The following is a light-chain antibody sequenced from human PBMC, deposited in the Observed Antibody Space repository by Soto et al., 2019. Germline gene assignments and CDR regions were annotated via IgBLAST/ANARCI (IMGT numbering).Light chain of an antibody. CDR2: GAS. CDR1: QSVSSN. Sequence: EIVMTQSPATLSVSPGERATLSCRASQSVSSNLAWYQQKPGQAPRLLIYGASTRATGIPARFSGSGSGTEFPLTISTRQSKVFAVYYCKKKKNWPWTFGQGTKVKIK. CDR3: KKKKNWPWT. J-gene: IGKJ1*01. V-gene: IGKV3-15*01.